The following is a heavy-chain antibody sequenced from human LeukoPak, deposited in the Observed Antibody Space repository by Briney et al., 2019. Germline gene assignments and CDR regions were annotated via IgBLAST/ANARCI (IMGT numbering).Heavy chain of an antibody. CDR2: ISGSGGST. D-gene: IGHD3-16*01. CDR1: GFTLSSYA. J-gene: IGHJ6*02. CDR3: AKKVGGGYYYYGMAV. Sequence: PGASLRLSCAASGFTLSSYAMSWVRQAPGKGLEWASAISGSGGSTYYADSVKGRFTISRDNSKNTLYLQMNNLRAEDTAVYYCAKKVGGGYYYYGMAVGGQGTTVPVSS. V-gene: IGHV3-23*01.